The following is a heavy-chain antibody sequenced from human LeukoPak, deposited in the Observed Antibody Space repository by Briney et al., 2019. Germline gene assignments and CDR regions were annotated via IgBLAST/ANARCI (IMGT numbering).Heavy chain of an antibody. CDR2: ISYDGSNK. V-gene: IGHV3-30*18. CDR3: AKSAPRGYSYGPFDY. D-gene: IGHD5-18*01. J-gene: IGHJ4*02. Sequence: GGSLRLSCAASGFTFSSYAMSWVRQAPGKGLEWVAVISYDGSNKYYADSVKGRFTISRDNSKNTLYLQMNSLRAEDTAVYYCAKSAPRGYSYGPFDYWGQGTLVTVSS. CDR1: GFTFSSYA.